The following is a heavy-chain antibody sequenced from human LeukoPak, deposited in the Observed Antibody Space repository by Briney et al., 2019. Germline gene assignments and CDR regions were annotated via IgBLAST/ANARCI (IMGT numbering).Heavy chain of an antibody. V-gene: IGHV1-2*02. CDR2: INPNSGGT. Sequence: ASATVSCKASGYTFTGYYMHWVRQAPGQGLEWMGWINPNSGGTNYAQKFQGRVTMTRDTSISTAYMELSRLRSDDTAVYYCARLNSPVRGVIPYYYYYMDVWGKGTTVTISS. J-gene: IGHJ6*03. CDR1: GYTFTGYY. D-gene: IGHD3-10*01. CDR3: ARLNSPVRGVIPYYYYYMDV.